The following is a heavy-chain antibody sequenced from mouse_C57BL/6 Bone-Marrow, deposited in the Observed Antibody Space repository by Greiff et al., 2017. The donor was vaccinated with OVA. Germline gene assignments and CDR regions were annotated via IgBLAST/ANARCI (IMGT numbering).Heavy chain of an antibody. CDR3: GRHDVYWYFDV. CDR2: IRSKSNNYAT. V-gene: IGHV10-1*01. CDR1: GFSFNTYA. D-gene: IGHD2-3*01. Sequence: EVQLVESGGGLVQPKGSLKLSCAASGFSFNTYAMNWVRQAPGKGLEWVARIRSKSNNYATYYADSVKDRFTISRDDSESMLYLQMSNLKTEDTAIYYCGRHDVYWYFDVCDTGTRVTVS. J-gene: IGHJ1*03.